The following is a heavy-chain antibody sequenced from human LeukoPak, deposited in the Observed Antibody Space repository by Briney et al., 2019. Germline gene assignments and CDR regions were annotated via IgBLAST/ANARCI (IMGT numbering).Heavy chain of an antibody. D-gene: IGHD3-3*01. V-gene: IGHV3-30-3*01. Sequence: GGSLRLSCAASGFTFSSYAMHWVRQAPGKGLEWVAVISYDGSNKYYADSVKGRFTISRDNSKNTLYLQMNSLRAEDTAVYYCARGGFLEWREGFDYWGQGTLVTVSS. CDR3: ARGGFLEWREGFDY. J-gene: IGHJ4*02. CDR1: GFTFSSYA. CDR2: ISYDGSNK.